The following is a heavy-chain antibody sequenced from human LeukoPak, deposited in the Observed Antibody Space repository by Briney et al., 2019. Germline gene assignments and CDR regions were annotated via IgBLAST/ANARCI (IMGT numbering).Heavy chain of an antibody. V-gene: IGHV3-33*01. D-gene: IGHD3-22*01. CDR2: IWYDGSNK. J-gene: IGHJ4*02. Sequence: GRSLRLSCAASGFTFSSYGMHWVRLAPGKGLEWVAVIWYDGSNKYYADSVKGRFTISRDNSKNTLYLQMNSLRAEDTAVYYCARGNYESSGTIDYWGQGTLVTVYS. CDR1: GFTFSSYG. CDR3: ARGNYESSGTIDY.